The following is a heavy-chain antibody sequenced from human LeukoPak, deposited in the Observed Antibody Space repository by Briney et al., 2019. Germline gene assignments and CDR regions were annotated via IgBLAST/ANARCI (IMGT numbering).Heavy chain of an antibody. Sequence: SETLSLTCTVSGYSISSGYYWGWIQQPPGKGLEWIGSIYHSGSTYYNPSLKSRVTISVDTSKNQFSLKLSSVTAADTAVYYCARGVVGRNLWYFDLWGRGTLVTVSS. CDR2: IYHSGST. J-gene: IGHJ2*01. D-gene: IGHD1-26*01. CDR1: GYSISSGYY. CDR3: ARGVVGRNLWYFDL. V-gene: IGHV4-38-2*02.